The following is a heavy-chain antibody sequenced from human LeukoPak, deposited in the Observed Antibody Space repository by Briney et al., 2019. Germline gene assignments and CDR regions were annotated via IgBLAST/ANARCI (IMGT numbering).Heavy chain of an antibody. CDR3: ARLRSSSCDY. V-gene: IGHV3-48*04. D-gene: IGHD6-13*01. J-gene: IGHJ4*02. CDR1: GFTFSSYS. Sequence: GGSLRLSCAASGFTFSSYSMNWVRQAPGKGLEWVSYISSSSSTIYYADSVKGRFTISRDNAKNSLYLQMNSLRAEDTAVYYCARLRSSSCDYWGQGTLVTVSS. CDR2: ISSSSSTI.